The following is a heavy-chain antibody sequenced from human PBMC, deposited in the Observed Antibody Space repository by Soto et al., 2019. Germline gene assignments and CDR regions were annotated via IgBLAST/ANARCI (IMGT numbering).Heavy chain of an antibody. CDR2: VIPVLTTT. CDR1: GDTFSSYI. D-gene: IGHD2-21*02. Sequence: QVQLVHSGAGVKKPGSSVRVSCRSSGDTFSSYIVNWLRLAPGRGLEWMGRVIPVLTTTDYAQNFRGRVTISADRSTNTVYLDLSSLRSDDTAVYYCARRRYCGYDCYHKHYYGMDVWGQGSLVTVAS. CDR3: ARRRYCGYDCYHKHYYGMDV. V-gene: IGHV1-69*08. J-gene: IGHJ6*02.